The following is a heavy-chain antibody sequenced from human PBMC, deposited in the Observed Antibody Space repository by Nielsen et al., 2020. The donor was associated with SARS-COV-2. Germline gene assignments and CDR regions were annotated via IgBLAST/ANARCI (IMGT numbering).Heavy chain of an antibody. J-gene: IGHJ4*02. CDR2: ITGSGGRT. V-gene: IGHV3-23*01. CDR3: ARYRAQGFMGFDY. D-gene: IGHD3-16*01. Sequence: GALKISCAASGFMFSTYAMSWVRQAPGKGLEWVSGITGSGGRTHSADSVEGRFTISRDNSKNTLYLQMNSLRAEDTAVYYCARYRAQGFMGFDYWGQGSLVTVSS. CDR1: GFMFSTYA.